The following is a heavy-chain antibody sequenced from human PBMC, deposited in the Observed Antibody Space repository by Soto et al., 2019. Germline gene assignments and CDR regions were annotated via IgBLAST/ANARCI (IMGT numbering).Heavy chain of an antibody. CDR3: ARELERSLDI. CDR1: GFTFSSYA. Sequence: QVQLVESGGGVVQPGRSLRLSCAASGFTFSSYAMHWVRQAPGKGLEWVAVIWDDGSNKYYADSVKGRFPISRYNSKNTLYLQMNSLRAEDTAVYYCARELERSLDIWGQGTMVTVSS. V-gene: IGHV3-30*04. CDR2: IWDDGSNK. J-gene: IGHJ3*02. D-gene: IGHD6-6*01.